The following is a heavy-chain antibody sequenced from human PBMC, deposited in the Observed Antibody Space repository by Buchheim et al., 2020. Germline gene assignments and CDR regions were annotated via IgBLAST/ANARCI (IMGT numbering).Heavy chain of an antibody. J-gene: IGHJ6*02. CDR3: ARESPLTIFGVVTSYGMDV. D-gene: IGHD3-3*01. Sequence: EVQLAESGGGLVQPGGSLRLSCAASGFTFSSYWMSWVRQAPGKGLEWVANIKQDGSEKYYVDSVKGRFTISRDNAKNSLYLQMNSLRAEDTTVYYCARESPLTIFGVVTSYGMDVWGQGTT. V-gene: IGHV3-7*01. CDR1: GFTFSSYW. CDR2: IKQDGSEK.